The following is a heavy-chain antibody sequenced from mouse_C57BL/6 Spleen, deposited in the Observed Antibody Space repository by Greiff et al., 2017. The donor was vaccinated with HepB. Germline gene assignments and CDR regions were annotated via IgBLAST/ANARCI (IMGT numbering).Heavy chain of an antibody. Sequence: QVQLKESGPGLVQPSQSLSITCTVSGFSLTSYGVHWVRQSPGKGLEWLGVIWSGGSTDYNAAFISRLSISKDNSKSQVFFKMNSLQADDTAIYYCARGLSSTLYAMDYWGQGTSVTVSS. D-gene: IGHD6-2*01. J-gene: IGHJ4*01. CDR1: GFSLTSYG. CDR2: IWSGGST. CDR3: ARGLSSTLYAMDY. V-gene: IGHV2-2*01.